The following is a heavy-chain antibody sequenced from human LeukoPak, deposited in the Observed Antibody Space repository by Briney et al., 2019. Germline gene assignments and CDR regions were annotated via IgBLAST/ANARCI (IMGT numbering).Heavy chain of an antibody. D-gene: IGHD1-26*01. CDR2: IRYDRSDK. CDR1: GFSFNKYW. CDR3: AKGSGSYYLDYFDY. J-gene: IGHJ4*02. Sequence: GGSLRLSCADSGFSFNKYWMSWVRQAPGTGLEWVAFIRYDRSDKYYADSVKGRFTISRDNSKLYLQMNSLRAEDTAVYYCAKGSGSYYLDYFDYWGQGTLVTVSS. V-gene: IGHV3-30*02.